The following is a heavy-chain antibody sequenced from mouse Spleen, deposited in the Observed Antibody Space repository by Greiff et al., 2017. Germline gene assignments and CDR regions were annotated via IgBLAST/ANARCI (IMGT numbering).Heavy chain of an antibody. Sequence: EVQLVESGGGLVKLGGSLKLSCAASGFTFSSYYMSWVRQTPEKRLEWVATISSGGGSTYYPDSVKGRFTISRDNAKNTLYLQMSSLNSEDTAVYYCARDGSGYVAWFAYWGQGTLVTVSA. J-gene: IGHJ3*01. CDR3: ARDGSGYVAWFAY. CDR1: GFTFSSYY. V-gene: IGHV5-12-1*01. CDR2: ISSGGGST. D-gene: IGHD3-2*01.